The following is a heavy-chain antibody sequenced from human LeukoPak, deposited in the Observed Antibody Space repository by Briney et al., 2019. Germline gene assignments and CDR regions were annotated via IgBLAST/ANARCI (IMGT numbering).Heavy chain of an antibody. D-gene: IGHD3-16*01. CDR2: IRQDGSEK. CDR1: GFTFTTYA. Sequence: GGSLRLSCTASGFTFTTYAMSWVRQTPGKGLEWVANIRQDGSEKNYVDSVKGRFTISRDNAKNSLFLQMDSLRAEDTAVYYCAGGAGWLIDYWGQGTLVTVSS. CDR3: AGGAGWLIDY. V-gene: IGHV3-7*03. J-gene: IGHJ4*02.